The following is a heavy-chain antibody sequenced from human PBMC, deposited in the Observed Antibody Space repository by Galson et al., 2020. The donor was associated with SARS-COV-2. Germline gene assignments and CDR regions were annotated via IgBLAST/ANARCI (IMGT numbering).Heavy chain of an antibody. CDR2: INDHGGTT. Sequence: GESLKISCVASGLTFSRYAKSWVRQAPGKGLEWVSSINDHGGTTYYADSVRGRFSISRDNSKNTLYVRMNSLRAEDTAVYYCAKDQGNDYGDQLDYWGQGTLVTVSS. V-gene: IGHV3-23*01. J-gene: IGHJ4*02. CDR3: AKDQGNDYGDQLDY. D-gene: IGHD4-17*01. CDR1: GLTFSRYA.